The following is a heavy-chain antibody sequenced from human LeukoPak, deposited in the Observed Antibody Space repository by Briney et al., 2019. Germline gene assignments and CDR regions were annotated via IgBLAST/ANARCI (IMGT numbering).Heavy chain of an antibody. CDR1: GFTFSSYG. V-gene: IGHV3-30*02. CDR2: IRYDGSNK. D-gene: IGHD6-19*01. CDR3: AEDFAIGLYHFDY. J-gene: IGHJ4*02. Sequence: GGSLRLSCAASGFTFSSYGMHWVRQAPGKGLEWVAFIRYDGSNKYYADSVKGRFTISRDNSNNTLYLQMNSLRAEDTAVYYCAEDFAIGLYHFDYWGQGTLVTVSS.